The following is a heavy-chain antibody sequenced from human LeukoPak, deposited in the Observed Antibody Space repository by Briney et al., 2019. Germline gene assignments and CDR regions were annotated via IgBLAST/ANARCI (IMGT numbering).Heavy chain of an antibody. J-gene: IGHJ4*02. Sequence: SVKVSCKASGGTFSSYAISWVRQAPGQGREWRGRIIPILGIANYAQKFQGRVTITADKSTSTAYMELSSLRSEDTAVYYCARDRYGGYDYLFHDYWGQGTLVTVSS. V-gene: IGHV1-69*04. D-gene: IGHD5-12*01. CDR2: IIPILGIA. CDR1: GGTFSSYA. CDR3: ARDRYGGYDYLFHDY.